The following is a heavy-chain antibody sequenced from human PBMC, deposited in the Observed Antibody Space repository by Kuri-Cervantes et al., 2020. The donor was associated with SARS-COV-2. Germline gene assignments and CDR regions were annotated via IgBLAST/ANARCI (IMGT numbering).Heavy chain of an antibody. Sequence: SETLSLTCAVYGGPFSGYYWSWIRQPPGKGLEWIGEINHSGSTNYNPSLKSRVTISVDTSKNQFSLKLSSVTAADTAVYYCASSGGYSGLNWFDPWGQGTLVTVSS. D-gene: IGHD5-12*01. CDR1: GGPFSGYY. CDR3: ASSGGYSGLNWFDP. J-gene: IGHJ5*02. V-gene: IGHV4-34*01. CDR2: INHSGST.